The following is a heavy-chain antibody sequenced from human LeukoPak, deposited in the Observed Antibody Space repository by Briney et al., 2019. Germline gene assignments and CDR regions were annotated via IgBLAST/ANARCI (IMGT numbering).Heavy chain of an antibody. CDR2: ISGSAGST. Sequence: GGSLRLSCAASGFTFSSYAMSWVRQAPGKGLEWVSLISGSAGSTYYADSVKGRFTISRDNSKNTLYLQMNSLRAEDTAVYYCAKGSEDTVYFDYWGQGTLVTVSS. CDR1: GFTFSSYA. D-gene: IGHD2-15*01. CDR3: AKGSEDTVYFDY. V-gene: IGHV3-23*01. J-gene: IGHJ4*02.